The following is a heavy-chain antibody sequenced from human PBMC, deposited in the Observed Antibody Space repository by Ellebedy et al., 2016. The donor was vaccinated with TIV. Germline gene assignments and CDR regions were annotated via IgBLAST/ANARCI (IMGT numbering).Heavy chain of an antibody. J-gene: IGHJ6*02. CDR1: GFTFDKYW. V-gene: IGHV3-74*01. CDR3: ARDPTNFSSGWQYHYGLDV. D-gene: IGHD3-22*01. Sequence: GGSLRLXXAASGFTFDKYWMHWVRQAPGEGLVWVSRLYSDGSGASYADSVKGRFTISRDNAKSTLFLQMESLKVEDTDVYFCARDPTNFSSGWQYHYGLDVWGQGTTVAVSS. CDR2: LYSDGSGA.